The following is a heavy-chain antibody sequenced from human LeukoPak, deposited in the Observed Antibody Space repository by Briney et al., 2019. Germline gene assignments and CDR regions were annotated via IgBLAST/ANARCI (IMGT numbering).Heavy chain of an antibody. D-gene: IGHD6-19*01. CDR3: AGFYNGPLAGYFDS. J-gene: IGHJ4*02. Sequence: ASETLSLTCTVSGGSITTYYWSWIRQPPGKGLEWLGFISDSGSLYYNPSLTSRLTISVDRSKKRFSLNLSSVTAADTAVYYCAGFYNGPLAGYFDSWGQGTLVTVSS. V-gene: IGHV4-59*08. CDR1: GGSITTYY. CDR2: ISDSGSL.